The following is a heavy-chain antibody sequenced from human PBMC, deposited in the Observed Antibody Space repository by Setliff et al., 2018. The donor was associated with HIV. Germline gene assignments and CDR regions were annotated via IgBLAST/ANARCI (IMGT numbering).Heavy chain of an antibody. J-gene: IGHJ6*03. CDR3: AREADYYDSSGYYYYYYYMDV. D-gene: IGHD3-22*01. Sequence: GGSLRLSCAASGFTFNNNGMSWVRQAPGKGLEWVSGITSNGGRTGYADSVKGRFTISRDNAKNSLYLQMNSLRAEDTALYYCAREADYYDSSGYYYYYYYMDVWGKGTTVTVSS. CDR2: ITSNGGRT. V-gene: IGHV3-20*04. CDR1: GFTFNNNG.